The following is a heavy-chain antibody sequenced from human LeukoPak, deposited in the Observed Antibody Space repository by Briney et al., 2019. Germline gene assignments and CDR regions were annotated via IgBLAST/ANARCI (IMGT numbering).Heavy chain of an antibody. V-gene: IGHV4-59*01. CDR3: ARKNDFET. Sequence: SQTLSLTCTVSGGSISSDHWNWIRQPPGKGLEWIGCIFYSGRTYYNPSLKSRVTISVDMSKSQFSLRLTSVTAADTAVYYCARKNDFETWGQGTLVTVSS. CDR2: IFYSGRT. CDR1: GGSISSDH. D-gene: IGHD2/OR15-2a*01. J-gene: IGHJ3*02.